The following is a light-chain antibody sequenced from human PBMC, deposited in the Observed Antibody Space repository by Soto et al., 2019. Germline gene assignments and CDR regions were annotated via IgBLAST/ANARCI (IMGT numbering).Light chain of an antibody. J-gene: IGKJ5*01. V-gene: IGKV3-15*01. CDR1: QSVGSN. CDR3: QQYNNWS. Sequence: VVTQSRATLSVSPGERVTLSCRASQSVGSNLAWYQQKPGQAPRLLIYAASTRATGIPARFSGSGSGTESTLTISSLQSEDFAVYYCQQYNNWSFGQGTRLEIK. CDR2: AAS.